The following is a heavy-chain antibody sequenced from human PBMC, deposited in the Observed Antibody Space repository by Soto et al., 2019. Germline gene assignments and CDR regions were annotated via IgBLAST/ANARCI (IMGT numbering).Heavy chain of an antibody. Sequence: QVQLVESGGGVVQPGRSLRLSCAASGFTFSSYGMHWVRQAPGKGLEWVAVISYDGSNKYYADSVKGRFTISRDNSKNTLYLQMNSLRAEDTAVYYCAKGAAAGYYFDYWGQGTLVTVSS. CDR2: ISYDGSNK. CDR1: GFTFSSYG. V-gene: IGHV3-30*18. CDR3: AKGAAAGYYFDY. D-gene: IGHD6-13*01. J-gene: IGHJ4*02.